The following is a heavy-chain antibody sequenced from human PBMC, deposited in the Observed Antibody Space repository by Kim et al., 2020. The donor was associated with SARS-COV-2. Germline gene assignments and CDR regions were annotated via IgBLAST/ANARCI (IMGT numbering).Heavy chain of an antibody. CDR1: GGSFSGYY. V-gene: IGHV4-34*01. CDR2: INHSGST. J-gene: IGHJ4*02. Sequence: SETLSLTCAVYGGSFSGYYWSWIRQPPGKGLEWIGEINHSGSTNYNPSLKSRVTISVDTSKNQFSLKLSSVTAADTAVYYCARGGFGSGSYFARTHFDYWGQGTLVTVSS. CDR3: ARGGFGSGSYFARTHFDY. D-gene: IGHD3-10*01.